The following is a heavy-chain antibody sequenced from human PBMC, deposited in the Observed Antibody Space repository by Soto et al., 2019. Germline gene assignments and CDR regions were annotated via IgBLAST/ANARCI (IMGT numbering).Heavy chain of an antibody. J-gene: IGHJ4*02. V-gene: IGHV4-30-4*01. CDR3: ARGVPMVAAAGTCYFDY. CDR1: GGSISSGDYY. D-gene: IGHD6-13*01. Sequence: SETLSLTCTVSGGSISSGDYYWSWIRQPPGKGLEWIGYIYYSGSTYYNPSLKSRVTISVDTSKNQFSLKLSSVTAADTAVYYCARGVPMVAAAGTCYFDYWGQGTLVTVSS. CDR2: IYYSGST.